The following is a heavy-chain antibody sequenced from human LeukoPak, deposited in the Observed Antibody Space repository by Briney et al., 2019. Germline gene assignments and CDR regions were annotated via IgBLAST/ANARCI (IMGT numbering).Heavy chain of an antibody. CDR3: ATVRY. CDR1: GGSISSGSYY. Sequence: PSETLSLTCTVSGGSISSGSYYWSWIRQPAGKGLEWIGRIYTSGSTNYNPSLNSRVTISVDTSKNQFSLKLSSVTAADTAVYYCATVRYWGQGTLVTVSS. V-gene: IGHV4-61*02. J-gene: IGHJ4*02. CDR2: IYTSGST. D-gene: IGHD3-10*01.